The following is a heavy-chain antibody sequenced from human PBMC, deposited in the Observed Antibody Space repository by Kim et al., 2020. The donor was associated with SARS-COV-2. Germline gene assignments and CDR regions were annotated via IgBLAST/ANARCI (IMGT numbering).Heavy chain of an antibody. CDR2: IRSKANSYAT. D-gene: IGHD6-13*01. J-gene: IGHJ4*02. CDR1: GFTFSGSA. V-gene: IGHV3-73*01. CDR3: TKAAAVGVSERKLNVDYYFDY. Sequence: GGSLRLSCAASGFTFSGSAMHWVRQASGKGLEWVGRIRSKANSYATAYAASVKGRFTISRDDSKNTAYLQMNSLKTEDTAVYYCTKAAAVGVSERKLNVDYYFDYWGQGTLVTVSS.